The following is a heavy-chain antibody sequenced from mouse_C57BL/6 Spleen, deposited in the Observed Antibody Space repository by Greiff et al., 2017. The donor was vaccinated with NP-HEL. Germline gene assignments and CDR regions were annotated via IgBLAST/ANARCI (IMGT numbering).Heavy chain of an antibody. Sequence: EVMLVESGGGLVKPGGSLKLSCAASGFTFSDYGMHWVRQAPEKGLEWVAYISSGSSTIYYADTVKGRFTISRDNAKNTLFLQMTSLRSEDTAMYYCARPLGSSPWYFDVWGTGTTVTVSS. J-gene: IGHJ1*03. D-gene: IGHD1-1*01. V-gene: IGHV5-17*01. CDR3: ARPLGSSPWYFDV. CDR2: ISSGSSTI. CDR1: GFTFSDYG.